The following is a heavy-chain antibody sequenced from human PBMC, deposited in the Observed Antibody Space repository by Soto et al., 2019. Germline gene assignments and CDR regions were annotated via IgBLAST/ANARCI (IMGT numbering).Heavy chain of an antibody. Sequence: QVQLQASGPGQVKHSDTLCLTCTVSGDSIGTCNRGWIRQPPGKRLEWIGYIYSNGGTSYNPALKSRVTISADTSTKQFSLRLSSVTAADTAVYYCVRQGIGALHGLVDVWGQGTTVTVSS. V-gene: IGHV4-59*08. CDR3: VRQGIGALHGLVDV. J-gene: IGHJ6*02. CDR1: GDSIGTCN. D-gene: IGHD1-26*01. CDR2: IYSNGGT.